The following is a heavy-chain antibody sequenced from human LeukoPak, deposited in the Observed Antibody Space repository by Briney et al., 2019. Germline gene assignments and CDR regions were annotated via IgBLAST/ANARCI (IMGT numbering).Heavy chain of an antibody. CDR2: IIPIFGTA. D-gene: IGHD6-19*01. J-gene: IGHJ3*02. CDR3: ARDKRGQSSGWYDAFDI. Sequence: SVKVSCKASGGTFSSYAISWVRQAPGQGLEWMGGIIPIFGTANYAQKFQGRVTMTTDTSTSTAYMELRSLRSDDTAVYYCARDKRGQSSGWYDAFDIWGQGAMVTVSS. V-gene: IGHV1-69*05. CDR1: GGTFSSYA.